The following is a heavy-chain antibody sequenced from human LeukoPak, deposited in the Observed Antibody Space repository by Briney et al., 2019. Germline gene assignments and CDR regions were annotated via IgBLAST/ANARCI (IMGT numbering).Heavy chain of an antibody. V-gene: IGHV4-4*02. CDR2: IYHSGST. D-gene: IGHD1-26*01. Sequence: SETLSLTCAVSGGSISSSNWWSWVRQPPGKGLEWIGEIYHSGSTNYNPSLKSRVTISVDKSKNQFSLKLTSVTAADTAVYYCARDSRLGSCSDYWGQGTLVTVSS. CDR3: ARDSRLGSCSDY. J-gene: IGHJ4*02. CDR1: GGSISSSNW.